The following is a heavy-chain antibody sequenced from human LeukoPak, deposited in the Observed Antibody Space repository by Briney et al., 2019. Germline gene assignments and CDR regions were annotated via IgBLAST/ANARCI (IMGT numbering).Heavy chain of an antibody. CDR3: AKDTEQWLGGDFDY. CDR2: ISWNSGSI. V-gene: IGHV3-9*01. J-gene: IGHJ4*02. Sequence: GRSLRLSCAASGFTFDDYAMHWVRQAPGKGLEWVSGISWNSGSIGYADSVKGRFTISRDNAKNSLYLQMNSLRAEDTALYYCAKDTEQWLGGDFDYWGQGTLVTVSS. CDR1: GFTFDDYA. D-gene: IGHD6-19*01.